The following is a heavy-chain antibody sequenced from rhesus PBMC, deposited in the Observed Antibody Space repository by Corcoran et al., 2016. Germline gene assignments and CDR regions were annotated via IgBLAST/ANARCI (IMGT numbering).Heavy chain of an antibody. CDR3: ARGAGWNYGYWYFDL. D-gene: IGHD1-1*01. Sequence: QVQLQESGPGLLKPSETLSLTCAVSGGSISGGYGWGWIRQPPGRGLEGIGSIYGSSGSTYYNPSLKSRVTISTDTSKNQFSLKLGSVTAADTAVYYCARGAGWNYGYWYFDLWGPGTPITISS. J-gene: IGHJ2*01. V-gene: IGHV4S7*01. CDR2: IYGSSGST. CDR1: GGSISGGYG.